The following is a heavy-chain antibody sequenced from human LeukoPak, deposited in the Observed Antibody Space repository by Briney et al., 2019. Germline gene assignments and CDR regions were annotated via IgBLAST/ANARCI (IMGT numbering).Heavy chain of an antibody. V-gene: IGHV1-69*04. CDR2: IIPILGIA. Sequence: XIIPILGIANYAQKFQGRVTITADKSTSTAYMELSSLRSEDTAVYYCARDAGYCSGGSCYWGQGTLVTVSS. J-gene: IGHJ4*02. CDR3: ARDAGYCSGGSCY. D-gene: IGHD2-15*01.